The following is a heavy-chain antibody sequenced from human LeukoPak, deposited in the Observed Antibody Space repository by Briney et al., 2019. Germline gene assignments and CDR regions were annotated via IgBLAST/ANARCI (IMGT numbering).Heavy chain of an antibody. D-gene: IGHD6-19*01. V-gene: IGHV3-7*04. CDR2: IKQDGSEK. CDR1: GFTFSSYW. CDR3: ARIQYSSGWGAFDY. Sequence: GGSLRLSCAASGFTFSSYWMSWVRQAPGKGLEWVANIKQDGSEKYYVDSVKGRFTISRDNAKNSLYLQMNSLRAEDTAVYYCARIQYSSGWGAFDYWGQGTLVTVSS. J-gene: IGHJ4*02.